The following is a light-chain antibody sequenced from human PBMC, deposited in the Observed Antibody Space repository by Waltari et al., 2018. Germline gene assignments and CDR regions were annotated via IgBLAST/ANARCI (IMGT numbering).Light chain of an antibody. CDR2: GAS. V-gene: IGKV3-20*01. Sequence: VLTHSPVTLSLSPGERATLSCRASQSLTKRYLAWYQQKPGQAPRLLIYGASSRAAGIPDRFSGSGSGTDFTLTISRLEPEDFAVYYCQQYGSSVLYTFGQGTKLEIK. CDR3: QQYGSSVLYT. CDR1: QSLTKRY. J-gene: IGKJ2*01.